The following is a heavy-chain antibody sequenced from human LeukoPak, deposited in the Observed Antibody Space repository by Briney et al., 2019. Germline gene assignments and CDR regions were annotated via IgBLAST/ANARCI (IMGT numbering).Heavy chain of an antibody. CDR2: IRSKAYGGTT. CDR3: TREDRYSYGLFDY. J-gene: IGHJ4*02. D-gene: IGHD5-18*01. Sequence: PGRSLRLSCTASGFTFGDYAMSWFRQAPGKGLEWVGFIRSKAYGGTTEYAASVKGRFTISRDDSKSLAYLQMNSLKTEDTAVYYCTREDRYSYGLFDYWGQGTLVTVSS. CDR1: GFTFGDYA. V-gene: IGHV3-49*03.